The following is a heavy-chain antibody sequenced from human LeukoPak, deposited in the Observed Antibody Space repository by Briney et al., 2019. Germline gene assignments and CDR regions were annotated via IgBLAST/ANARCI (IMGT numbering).Heavy chain of an antibody. CDR1: GYTFTGYY. J-gene: IGHJ4*02. CDR3: ARGGPHYYDSSGYCDY. CDR2: INPNSGGT. D-gene: IGHD3-22*01. Sequence: ASVKVSCKASGYTFTGYYMHWVRQAPGQGLEWMGWINPNSGGTKYAQKFQGRVTMTRDTSISTAYMEVSRLRSDETAVYYCARGGPHYYDSSGYCDYWGQGSLVTVSS. V-gene: IGHV1-2*02.